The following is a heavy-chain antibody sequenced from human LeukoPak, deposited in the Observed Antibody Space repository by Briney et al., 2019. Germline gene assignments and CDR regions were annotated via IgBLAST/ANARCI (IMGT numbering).Heavy chain of an antibody. CDR3: ATVRSSGYYLTKGPDAFDI. CDR1: GFTVSSNY. V-gene: IGHV3-66*01. Sequence: PGGSLRLSCAASGFTVSSNYMSWVRQAPGKGLEWVSVIYSGGSTYYADSVKGRFTISRDNSKNTLYLQMNSLRAEDTVVYYCATVRSSGYYLTKGPDAFDIWGQGTMVTVSS. CDR2: IYSGGST. D-gene: IGHD3-22*01. J-gene: IGHJ3*02.